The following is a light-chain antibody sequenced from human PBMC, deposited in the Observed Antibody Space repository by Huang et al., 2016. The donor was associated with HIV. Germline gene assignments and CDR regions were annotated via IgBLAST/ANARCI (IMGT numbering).Light chain of an antibody. Sequence: DIQMTQSPSSLSASVGDRVTITCQASQDITNYLNWYQQKPGKAHKLLIYDASNLETGVPSRFSGSGYGTDFTVTISSLQPEDIATYYCQQYDNLPLTLGGGTKVEIK. CDR3: QQYDNLPLT. CDR1: QDITNY. J-gene: IGKJ4*01. CDR2: DAS. V-gene: IGKV1-33*01.